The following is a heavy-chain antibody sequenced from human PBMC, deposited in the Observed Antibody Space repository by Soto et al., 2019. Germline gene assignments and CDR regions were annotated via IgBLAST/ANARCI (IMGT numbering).Heavy chain of an antibody. CDR2: IDPSDSYT. CDR1: GYSFTSYW. V-gene: IGHV5-10-1*01. D-gene: IGHD2-2*02. Sequence: GESLKISCKGSGYSFTSYWISWVRQMPGKGLEWMGRIDPSDSYTNYSPSFQGHVTISADKSISTAYLQWSSLKASDTAMYYCARAGCSSTSCYIGFDYWGQGTLVTVFS. CDR3: ARAGCSSTSCYIGFDY. J-gene: IGHJ4*02.